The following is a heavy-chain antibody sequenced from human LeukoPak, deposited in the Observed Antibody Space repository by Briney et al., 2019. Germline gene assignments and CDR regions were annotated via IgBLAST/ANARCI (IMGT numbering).Heavy chain of an antibody. Sequence: SVKVSCKASGGTFSSYAISWVRQAPGQGLEWMGRIIPILGIANYAQKFQGRVTITADKSTSTAYMDLSSLRSEDTAVYYCARVTAAAGTPRAGSAFDYWGQGTLVTVSS. D-gene: IGHD6-13*01. CDR3: ARVTAAAGTPRAGSAFDY. CDR1: GGTFSSYA. V-gene: IGHV1-69*04. J-gene: IGHJ4*02. CDR2: IIPILGIA.